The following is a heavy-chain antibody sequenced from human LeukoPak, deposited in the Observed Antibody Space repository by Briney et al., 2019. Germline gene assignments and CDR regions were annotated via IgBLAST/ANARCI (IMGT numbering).Heavy chain of an antibody. V-gene: IGHV3-30*18. J-gene: IGHJ3*02. D-gene: IGHD2-15*01. Sequence: GGSLRLSCAASGFTFSSYGMHWVRQAPGKGLEWVAVISYDGSNKYYADSVKGRFTISRDNSKNTLYLQMNSLRAEDTAVYYCAEMGGPDAFDIWGQGTMVTVSS. CDR1: GFTFSSYG. CDR3: AEMGGPDAFDI. CDR2: ISYDGSNK.